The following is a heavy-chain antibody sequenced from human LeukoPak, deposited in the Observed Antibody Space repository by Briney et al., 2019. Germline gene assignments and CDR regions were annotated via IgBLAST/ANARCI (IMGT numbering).Heavy chain of an antibody. CDR2: ISSSSSYT. Sequence: PGGSLRLSCAASGFTFSDYYMSWIRQAPGKGLEWVSYISSSSSYTNYADSVKGRFTISRDNAKNSLYLQMNSLRAEDTAVYYCARHLHCSGGRCYLPNGDAFDIWGQGTMVTVSS. J-gene: IGHJ3*02. CDR3: ARHLHCSGGRCYLPNGDAFDI. V-gene: IGHV3-11*06. CDR1: GFTFSDYY. D-gene: IGHD2-15*01.